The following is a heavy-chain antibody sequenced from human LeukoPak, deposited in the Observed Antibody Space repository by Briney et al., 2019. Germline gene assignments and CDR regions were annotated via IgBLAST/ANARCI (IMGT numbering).Heavy chain of an antibody. CDR2: INRSGSP. CDR3: AREILGGFTPGAY. V-gene: IGHV4-4*02. J-gene: IGHJ4*02. CDR1: LDSTTSNF. D-gene: IGHD3-10*01. Sequence: PSETLSLTCTVSLDSTTSNFWSWVRQPPGKGLEWIGEINRSGSPNYNPSLQSRVTISIDRSRNQIALELSSVTAADTAVYYCAREILGGFTPGAYWGQGTLVTVSS.